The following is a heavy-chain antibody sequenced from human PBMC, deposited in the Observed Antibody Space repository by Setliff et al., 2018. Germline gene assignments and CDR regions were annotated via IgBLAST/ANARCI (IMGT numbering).Heavy chain of an antibody. Sequence: GGSLRLSCAASGVTFSRHAMHWVRQAPGKGLEWVAVMSNDGSDKNYADSVKGRFTISRDNSKNTLYLQMNSLRAEDTAVYYCANDFTYWGQGTLVTVSS. CDR2: MSNDGSDK. J-gene: IGHJ4*02. V-gene: IGHV3-30*07. CDR3: ANDFTY. CDR1: GVTFSRHA.